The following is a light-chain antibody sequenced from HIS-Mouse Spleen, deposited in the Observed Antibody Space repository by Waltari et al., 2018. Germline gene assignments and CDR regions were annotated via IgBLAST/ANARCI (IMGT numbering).Light chain of an antibody. Sequence: SYELTQPPSVSVSPGQTASITCSGDKLGDKYACWYQQKPGQSPVLVIYQDSKRPSGIPERFSGSTSGNTANLTISGTQAMDEADYYCQAWDSSYSVFGGGTKLTVL. V-gene: IGLV3-1*01. CDR1: KLGDKY. CDR2: QDS. J-gene: IGLJ2*01. CDR3: QAWDSSYSV.